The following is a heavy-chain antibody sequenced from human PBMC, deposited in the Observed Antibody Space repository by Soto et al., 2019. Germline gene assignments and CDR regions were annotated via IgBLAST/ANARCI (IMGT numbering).Heavy chain of an antibody. CDR2: INRRGSEA. Sequence: EVQLVESGGGLVQPGGSLRLSCVASAFVLRDYPMNWVRQAPGKGLEWVANINRRGSEANYAAYVRGRFTISRDNARNLLYLQTNSLRADATAVSFCVRGTPTPGLDYWGPGTLVTVSS. CDR3: VRGTPTPGLDY. J-gene: IGHJ4*02. D-gene: IGHD1-7*01. V-gene: IGHV3-7*03. CDR1: AFVLRDYP.